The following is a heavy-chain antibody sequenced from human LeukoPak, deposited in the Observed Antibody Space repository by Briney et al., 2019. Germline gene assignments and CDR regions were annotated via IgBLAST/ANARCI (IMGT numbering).Heavy chain of an antibody. Sequence: SETLTLTCTVSGASISSGRNYWGWVRQSTGKGLEWIASVYFSGSSQYNPSLVSRAFISVDSSKNQVSLRLDSVTAADSAVYHCARHLSGTTTAHYFDLWGQGTLVTVSS. CDR1: GASISSGRNY. D-gene: IGHD4-17*01. CDR2: VYFSGSS. J-gene: IGHJ4*02. CDR3: ARHLSGTTTAHYFDL. V-gene: IGHV4-39*01.